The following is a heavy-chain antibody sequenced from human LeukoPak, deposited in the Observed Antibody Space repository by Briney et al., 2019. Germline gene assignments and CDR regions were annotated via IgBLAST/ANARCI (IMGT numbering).Heavy chain of an antibody. V-gene: IGHV3-23*01. CDR1: RFAFSNYG. J-gene: IGHJ4*02. Sequence: GGSLRLSCAVSRFAFSNYGMSWVRQAPGKRLEWVSAISGSGGSTYYADSVKGRFTISRDNSKNTLYLQMNSLRAEDTALYYCAKSSYYDTSGSYREYYFDYWGQGALVTVSS. D-gene: IGHD3-22*01. CDR2: ISGSGGST. CDR3: AKSSYYDTSGSYREYYFDY.